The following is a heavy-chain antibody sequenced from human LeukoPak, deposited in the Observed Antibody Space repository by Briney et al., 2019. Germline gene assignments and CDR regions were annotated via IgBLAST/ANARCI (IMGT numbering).Heavy chain of an antibody. CDR1: GFTFSSYA. D-gene: IGHD2-2*01. CDR3: ARGPDIVVVPAASGYFDL. V-gene: IGHV4-59*01. Sequence: GSLRLSCAASGFTFSSYAMSWVRQPPGKGLEWIGYIYYSGSTNYNPSLKSRVTISVDTSKNQFSLSLSSVTAADTAVYYCARGPDIVVVPAASGYFDLWGRGTLVTVSS. J-gene: IGHJ2*01. CDR2: IYYSGST.